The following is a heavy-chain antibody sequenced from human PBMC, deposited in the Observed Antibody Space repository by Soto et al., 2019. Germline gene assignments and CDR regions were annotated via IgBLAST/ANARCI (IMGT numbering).Heavy chain of an antibody. Sequence: HPGGSLRLSCAASGFTFSSYAMSWVRQAPGKGLEWVSAISGSGGSTYYADSVKGRFTISRDNSKNTLYLQMNSLRAEDTAVYYCAKAVDDTYNYYYYYYMDVWGKGTTVTVSS. CDR2: ISGSGGST. V-gene: IGHV3-23*01. CDR1: GFTFSSYA. D-gene: IGHD1-20*01. CDR3: AKAVDDTYNYYYYYYMDV. J-gene: IGHJ6*03.